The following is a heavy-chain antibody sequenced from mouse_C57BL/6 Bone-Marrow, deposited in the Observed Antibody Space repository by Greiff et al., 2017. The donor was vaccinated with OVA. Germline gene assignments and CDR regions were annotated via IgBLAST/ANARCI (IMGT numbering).Heavy chain of an antibody. V-gene: IGHV1-81*01. CDR3: ARGGIYYFDY. J-gene: IGHJ2*01. Sequence: VKLMESGAELARPGASVKLSCKASGYTFTSYGISWVKQRTGQGLEWIGEIYPRSGNTYYNEKFKGKATLTADKSSSTAYMELRSLTSEDSAVYFCARGGIYYFDYWGQGTTLTVSS. CDR2: IYPRSGNT. CDR1: GYTFTSYG.